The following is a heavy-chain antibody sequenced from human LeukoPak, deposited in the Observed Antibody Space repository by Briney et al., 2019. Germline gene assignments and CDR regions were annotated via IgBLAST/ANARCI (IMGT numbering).Heavy chain of an antibody. J-gene: IGHJ4*02. CDR3: ARDNVATFDY. Sequence: SGGSLRLSCAASGFTFSSYSMNWVRQAPGKGLEWDSSISSSSSYIYYADSVKGRFTISRDNAKNSLYLQMNSLRAEDTAVYYCARDNVATFDYWGQGTLVTVSS. D-gene: IGHD5-12*01. V-gene: IGHV3-21*01. CDR2: ISSSSSYI. CDR1: GFTFSSYS.